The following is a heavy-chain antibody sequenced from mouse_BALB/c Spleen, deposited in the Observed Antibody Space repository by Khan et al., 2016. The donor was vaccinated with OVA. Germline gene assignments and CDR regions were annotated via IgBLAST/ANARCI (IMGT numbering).Heavy chain of an antibody. J-gene: IGHJ3*01. CDR3: ARDGYSPWFAY. D-gene: IGHD2-3*01. CDR2: IDPENSNT. V-gene: IGHV14-1*02. Sequence: EVQLQESGAELVRPGALVKLSCKASGFNIKDYYIHWVKQRPEQGLEWIGWIDPENSNTIYDPKFQGKASITADTSSNTANRQLSSLTSEDTAVYYCARDGYSPWFAYWGQGTLVTVSA. CDR1: GFNIKDYY.